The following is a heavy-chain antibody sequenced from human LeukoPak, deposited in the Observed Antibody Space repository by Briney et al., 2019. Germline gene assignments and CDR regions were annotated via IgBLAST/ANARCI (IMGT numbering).Heavy chain of an antibody. J-gene: IGHJ5*02. D-gene: IGHD5-18*01. CDR3: ARDRQHSYGSVLGP. Sequence: TSETLSLTCTVSGGSISTYHWNWIRQPPGKGLEWIGETYFSGRSNYNYNPSLKSRVTISVDTSNNQFSLEMTSVTAADTAVYYCARDRQHSYGSVLGPWGRGTLVTVSS. CDR2: TYFSGRSNY. CDR1: GGSISTYH. V-gene: IGHV4-59*01.